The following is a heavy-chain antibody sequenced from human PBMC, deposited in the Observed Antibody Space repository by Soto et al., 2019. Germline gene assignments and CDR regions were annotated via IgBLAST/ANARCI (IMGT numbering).Heavy chain of an antibody. J-gene: IGHJ6*02. CDR2: ISYDGSNK. Sequence: GGSLLRSSAASGLTFRSYAMHWVRQAQGRGLEWVAVISYDGSNKYYADSVKGRFTISRDNSKNTLYLQMNSLRAEDTAVYYCARDGIPQYYDFWSGYSGYYGMDVWGQGTTVTVSS. CDR1: GLTFRSYA. D-gene: IGHD3-3*01. CDR3: ARDGIPQYYDFWSGYSGYYGMDV. V-gene: IGHV3-30-3*01.